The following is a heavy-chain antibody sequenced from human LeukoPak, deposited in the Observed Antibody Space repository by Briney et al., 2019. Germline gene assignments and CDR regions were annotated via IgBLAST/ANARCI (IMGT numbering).Heavy chain of an antibody. CDR1: GYTFTGYY. J-gene: IGHJ4*02. D-gene: IGHD6-13*01. V-gene: IGHV1-2*02. CDR3: ARDLHSSSWFAHY. CDR2: INPNSGGT. Sequence: ASVKVSCKASGYTFTGYYILWVRQAPGQGLEWMGWINPNSGGTNYAQKFQGRVTMTRDTSISTAYMELGRLRSDDTAVYYCARDLHSSSWFAHYWGQGTLVTVSS.